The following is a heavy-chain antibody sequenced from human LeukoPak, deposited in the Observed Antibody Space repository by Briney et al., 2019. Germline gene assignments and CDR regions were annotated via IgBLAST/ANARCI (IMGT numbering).Heavy chain of an antibody. CDR2: IYHSGTT. CDR3: ARDPSIAVAANWFDP. J-gene: IGHJ5*02. CDR1: GGSISSSNW. Sequence: SGILSLTCAVSGGSISSSNWWSWVRQPPGKGLEWIGDIYHSGTTNNNPSLKSRVTISVDKSKNQFSLKLSSVTAADTAVYYCARDPSIAVAANWFDPWGQGTLVTVSS. V-gene: IGHV4-4*02. D-gene: IGHD6-19*01.